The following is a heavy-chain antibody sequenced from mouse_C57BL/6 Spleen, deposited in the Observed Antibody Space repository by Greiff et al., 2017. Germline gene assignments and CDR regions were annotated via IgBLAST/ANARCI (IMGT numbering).Heavy chain of an antibody. Sequence: EVKVVESGEGLVKPGGSLKLSCAASGFTFSSYAMSWVRQTPEKRLEWVAYISSGGDYIYYADTVKGRFTISRDNARNTLYLQMSSLKSEDTAMYYCTKYDGYSAMDYWGQGTSVTVSS. CDR3: TKYDGYSAMDY. V-gene: IGHV5-9-1*02. CDR1: GFTFSSYA. D-gene: IGHD2-3*01. J-gene: IGHJ4*01. CDR2: ISSGGDYI.